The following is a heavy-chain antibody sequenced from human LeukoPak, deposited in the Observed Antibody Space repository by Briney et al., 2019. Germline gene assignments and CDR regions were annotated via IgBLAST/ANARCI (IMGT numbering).Heavy chain of an antibody. CDR1: GFTFSSYA. V-gene: IGHV3-30-3*01. CDR3: AKDGYSSSWYRFDY. Sequence: GGSLRLSCAASGFTFSSYAMHWVRQAPGKGLEWVAVISYDGSNKYYADSVKGRFTISRDNSKNTLYLQMNSLRAEDTAVYYCAKDGYSSSWYRFDYWDQGTLVTVSS. J-gene: IGHJ4*02. D-gene: IGHD6-13*01. CDR2: ISYDGSNK.